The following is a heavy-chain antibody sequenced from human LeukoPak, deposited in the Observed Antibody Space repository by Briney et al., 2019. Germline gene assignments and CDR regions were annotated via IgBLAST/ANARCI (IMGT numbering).Heavy chain of an antibody. CDR2: ISAYNGNA. CDR1: GYTFTSYG. J-gene: IGHJ4*02. V-gene: IGHV1-18*01. Sequence: ASVKVSCKASGYTFTSYGISWVRQAPGQGLEWMGWISAYNGNANYAQRLQGRVTMTTDTSTSTAYMELRSLRSDDTAVYYCARGPPYDSSGYYRHRGQGTLVTVSS. D-gene: IGHD3-22*01. CDR3: ARGPPYDSSGYYRH.